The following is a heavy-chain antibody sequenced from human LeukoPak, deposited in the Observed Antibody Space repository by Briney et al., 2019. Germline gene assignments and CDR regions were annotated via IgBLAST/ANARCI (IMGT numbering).Heavy chain of an antibody. V-gene: IGHV4-59*12. CDR2: VYHSGST. Sequence: SETLSLTCSVSSDSMTSYFWSWIRQPPGKGLEWIGYVYHSGSTSYNPSLKSRVSISEDTSKNQFSLKLSSVTAADTAVYYCAREGAVAKNYYMDVWGKGTTVTVSS. CDR3: AREGAVAKNYYMDV. CDR1: SDSMTSYF. D-gene: IGHD6-19*01. J-gene: IGHJ6*03.